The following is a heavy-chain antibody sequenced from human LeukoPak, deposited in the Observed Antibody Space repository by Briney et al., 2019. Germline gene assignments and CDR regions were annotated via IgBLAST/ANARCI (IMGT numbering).Heavy chain of an antibody. CDR1: GGSISSGSYY. J-gene: IGHJ4*02. Sequence: SETLSLTCAVSGGSISSGSYYWSWIRQPAGKGLEWIGRIYTSGSTNYNPSLKSRVTISVDTSKNQFSLKLSSVTAADTAVYYCARDLSWFDYWGQGTLVTVSS. CDR3: ARDLSWFDY. V-gene: IGHV4-61*02. CDR2: IYTSGST.